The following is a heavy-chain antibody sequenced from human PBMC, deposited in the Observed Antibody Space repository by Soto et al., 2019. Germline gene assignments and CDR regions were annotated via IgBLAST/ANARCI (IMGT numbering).Heavy chain of an antibody. Sequence: SETLSLTCAVYGGSFSGYYWSWIRQPPGKGLEWIGEINHSGSTNYNPSLKSRVTISVDTSKNQFSLKLSSVTAADTAVYYCARVVGYSSSWYYGWFDPWGQGTLVTVS. CDR1: GGSFSGYY. V-gene: IGHV4-34*01. D-gene: IGHD6-13*01. CDR2: INHSGST. J-gene: IGHJ5*02. CDR3: ARVVGYSSSWYYGWFDP.